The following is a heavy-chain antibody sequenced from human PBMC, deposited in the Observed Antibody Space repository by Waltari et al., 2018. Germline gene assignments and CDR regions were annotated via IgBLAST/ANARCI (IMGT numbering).Heavy chain of an antibody. Sequence: QVQLVQSGPEVKQPGSSVKVSYKSSGGPFSSVGLHWLRQAPGQGLEWMGKLIPMPGITDYEQKFQGRLRITADRSTTTGYMELRSLGTEDTAIYYCARRVSTKGAFEVWGRGTLVTVSP. D-gene: IGHD5-12*01. J-gene: IGHJ3*01. V-gene: IGHV1-69*02. CDR1: GGPFSSVG. CDR2: LIPMPGIT. CDR3: ARRVSTKGAFEV.